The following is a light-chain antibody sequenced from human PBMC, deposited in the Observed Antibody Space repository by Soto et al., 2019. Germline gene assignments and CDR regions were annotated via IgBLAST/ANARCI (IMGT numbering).Light chain of an antibody. J-gene: IGKJ1*01. CDR2: GAF. CDR1: QSVSSN. V-gene: IGKV3-15*01. Sequence: EVVMTQSPATLSVSPGERATLSCRASQSVSSNLAWYQHKPGQAPRLLVYGAFTSATGIPARFSGSGTGTEFTLTISSLQSEDSAVYYCQQYNNWPTFGQGTKVEIK. CDR3: QQYNNWPT.